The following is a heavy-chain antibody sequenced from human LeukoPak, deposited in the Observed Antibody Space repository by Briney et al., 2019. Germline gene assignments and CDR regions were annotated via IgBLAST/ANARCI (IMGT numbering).Heavy chain of an antibody. CDR2: IYYSGST. CDR3: ARTVSPRWNCGGDCYSWYYYYYYMDV. Sequence: SETLSLTCTVSGGSISSYYWSWIRQPPGKGLGWIGDIYYSGSTNYNPSLKSRVTISVDTSKNQFSLKLSSVTAADTAVYYCARTVSPRWNCGGDCYSWYYYYYYMDVWGKGTTVTVSS. J-gene: IGHJ6*03. CDR1: GGSISSYY. V-gene: IGHV4-59*01. D-gene: IGHD2-21*02.